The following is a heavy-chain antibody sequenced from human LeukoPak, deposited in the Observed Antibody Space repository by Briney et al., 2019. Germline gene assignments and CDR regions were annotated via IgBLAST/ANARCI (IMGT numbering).Heavy chain of an antibody. J-gene: IGHJ3*02. D-gene: IGHD3-22*01. CDR1: GFTFRTAW. CDR3: AREGSYYDCGGRYAFDI. CDR2: IFTTSSSI. V-gene: IGHV3-48*02. Sequence: GGSLRLSCAASGFTFRTAWISWVRQAPGKGLEWVSFIFTTSSSIYYTDSVKGRFTISRDNAKNSLFLQMVSLRDEDTAVYYCAREGSYYDCGGRYAFDIWGQGTMVTVSS.